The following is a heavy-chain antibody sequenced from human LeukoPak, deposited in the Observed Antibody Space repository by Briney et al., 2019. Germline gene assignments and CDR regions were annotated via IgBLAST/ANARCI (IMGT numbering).Heavy chain of an antibody. CDR1: GGSFSGYY. V-gene: IGHV4-34*01. CDR2: INHSGST. J-gene: IGHJ6*03. CDR3: ARVVSSSAGSWYYYMDV. D-gene: IGHD6-6*01. Sequence: KPSETLSLTCAVYGGSFSGYYWSWIRQPPGKGLEWLGEINHSGSTNYNPSLKSRVTISVDTSKNQFSLKLSSVTAADTAVYYCARVVSSSAGSWYYYMDVWGKGTTVTVSS.